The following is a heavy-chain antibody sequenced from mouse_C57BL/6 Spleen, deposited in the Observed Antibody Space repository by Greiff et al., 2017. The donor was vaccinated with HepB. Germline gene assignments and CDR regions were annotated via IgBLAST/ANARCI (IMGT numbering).Heavy chain of an antibody. J-gene: IGHJ3*01. CDR3: ARGGIAYYYGDFSWFAY. D-gene: IGHD1-1*01. CDR2: INPNNGGT. CDR1: GYTFTDYN. V-gene: IGHV1-18*01. Sequence: EVQLQQSGPELVKPGASVKIPCKASGYTFTDYNMDWVKQSHGKSLEWIGDINPNNGGTNYNQKFKGKATLTVDKSSSTAYMELRSLTSEDTAVYYCARGGIAYYYGDFSWFAYWGQGTLVTVSA.